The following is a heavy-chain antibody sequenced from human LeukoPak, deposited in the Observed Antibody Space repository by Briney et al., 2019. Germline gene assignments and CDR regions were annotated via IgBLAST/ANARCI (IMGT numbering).Heavy chain of an antibody. J-gene: IGHJ4*02. CDR2: IYYSGST. V-gene: IGHV4-39*07. CDR1: GGSISSSSYY. D-gene: IGHD1-14*01. CDR3: ARGPLNQAAGRLFLGVRY. Sequence: SETLSLTCTVSGGSISSSSYYWGWLRQPPGKGLEWIGSIYYSGSTYYNPSLKSRVTISVDTSKNQFSLKLSSVTAADTAVYYCARGPLNQAAGRLFLGVRYWGQGTLVTVSS.